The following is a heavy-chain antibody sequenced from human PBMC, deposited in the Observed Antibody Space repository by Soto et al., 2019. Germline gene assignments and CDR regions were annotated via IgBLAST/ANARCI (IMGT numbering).Heavy chain of an antibody. CDR2: IYYSGST. J-gene: IGHJ6*03. CDR1: GGSISSYY. D-gene: IGHD4-17*01. V-gene: IGHV4-59*01. Sequence: SETLSLTCTVSGGSISSYYWSWIRQPPGKGLEWIGYIYYSGSTNYNPSLKSRVTISVDTSKNQFSLKLRSDDTAVYYCARNRDYGDYPYYYYYLDVWGKGTTVTVSS. CDR3: ARNRDYGDYPYYYYYLDV.